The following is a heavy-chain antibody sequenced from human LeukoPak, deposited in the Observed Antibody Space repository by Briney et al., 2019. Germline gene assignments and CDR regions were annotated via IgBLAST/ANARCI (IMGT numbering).Heavy chain of an antibody. V-gene: IGHV3-23*01. CDR1: GFTFSSYA. D-gene: IGHD2-15*01. CDR3: ASVGYCSGGNCYYLEY. J-gene: IGHJ4*02. Sequence: GGSLRLSCAASGFTFSSYAMNWVRQAPGKGLEWGSGINIGGSTYYADSVKGRFTISRDNSKNTLYLQMNSLRAEDTAVYYCASVGYCSGGNCYYLEYWGQGTLVTVSS. CDR2: INIGGST.